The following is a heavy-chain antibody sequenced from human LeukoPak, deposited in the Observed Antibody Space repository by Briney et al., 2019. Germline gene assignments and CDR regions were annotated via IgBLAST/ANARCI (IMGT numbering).Heavy chain of an antibody. D-gene: IGHD3-16*01. V-gene: IGHV3-23*01. J-gene: IGHJ4*02. CDR3: ANSYIAKGY. Sequence: GGSLRLSCAASGFPFSDYYMSWIRQAPGKGLEWVSAISGSGGSTYYADSVKGRFTISRDNSKNTLYLQMNSLRAEDTAVYYCANSYIAKGYWGQGTLVTVSS. CDR1: GFPFSDYY. CDR2: ISGSGGST.